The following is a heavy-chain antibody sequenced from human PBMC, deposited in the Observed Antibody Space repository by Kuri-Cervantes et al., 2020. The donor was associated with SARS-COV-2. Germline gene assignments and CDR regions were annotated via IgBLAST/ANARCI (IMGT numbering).Heavy chain of an antibody. D-gene: IGHD3-3*02. CDR2: INHSGST. CDR1: GGSFSGYY. CDR3: AKAGDIFGVAYFDY. V-gene: IGHV4-34*01. Sequence: GSLRLSCAVYGGSFSGYYWSWIRQPPGKGLEWIGEINHSGSTNYNPSLKSRVTISVDTSKNQFSLKLSSVTAADTAVYYCAKAGDIFGVAYFDYWGQGTLVTVSS. J-gene: IGHJ4*02.